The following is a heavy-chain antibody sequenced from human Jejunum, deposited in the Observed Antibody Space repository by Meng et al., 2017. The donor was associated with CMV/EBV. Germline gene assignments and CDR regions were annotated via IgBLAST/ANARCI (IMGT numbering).Heavy chain of an antibody. J-gene: IGHJ4*02. V-gene: IGHV3-23*04. CDR1: GITFSDCA. D-gene: IGHD6-13*01. Sequence: EVQLVESGGGLVQPGGSLRLSCVASGITFSDCAMSWVRQAPGKGLEWLSGITSGGAGTYYADSVKGRFTISRDNSKNTLYLQMNSLRDDDTAVYYCAKAFYGSISSFLDYWGQGTLVTVSS. CDR3: AKAFYGSISSFLDY. CDR2: ITSGGAGT.